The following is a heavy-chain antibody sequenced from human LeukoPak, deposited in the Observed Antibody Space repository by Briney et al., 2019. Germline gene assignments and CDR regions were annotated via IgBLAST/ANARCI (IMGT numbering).Heavy chain of an antibody. V-gene: IGHV4-34*01. CDR1: GGSFSGYY. CDR3: ARVVRGVIILSGSYYMDV. D-gene: IGHD3-10*01. CDR2: INRSGST. J-gene: IGHJ6*03. Sequence: SETLSLTCAVYGGSFSGYYWSWIRQPPGKGLEWIGEINRSGSTNYNPSLKSRVTISVDTSKNQFSLKLSSVTAADTAVYYCARVVRGVIILSGSYYMDVWGKGTTVTVSS.